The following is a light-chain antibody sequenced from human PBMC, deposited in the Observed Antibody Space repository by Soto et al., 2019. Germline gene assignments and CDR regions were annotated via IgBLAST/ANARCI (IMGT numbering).Light chain of an antibody. V-gene: IGKV1-5*01. CDR3: QQYNSYSPA. CDR1: QSISSW. Sequence: DIQMTQSPSTLSASVGDRVTITCRASQSISSWLAWYQQKPGKAPKLLIYDASSLESGVPSRFRVSGSGTEFTLTISSLQPDDFATYYCQQYNSYSPAFGQGTKVEIK. J-gene: IGKJ1*01. CDR2: DAS.